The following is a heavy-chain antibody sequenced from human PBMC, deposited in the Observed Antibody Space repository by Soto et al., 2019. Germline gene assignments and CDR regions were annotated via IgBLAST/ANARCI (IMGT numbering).Heavy chain of an antibody. J-gene: IGHJ4*02. CDR2: IYYSGST. CDR3: ARASDEAIPGSSETGYYFDY. Sequence: QVQLQESGPGLVKPSQTLSLTCTVSGGSISSGDYYWSWIRQPPGKGLEWIGYIYYSGSTYYNPSPKSRVALAVDTSKNQFSRKLSSVTAADTAVYYCARASDEAIPGSSETGYYFDYWGQGTLVTVSS. CDR1: GGSISSGDYY. V-gene: IGHV4-30-4*01. D-gene: IGHD3-10*01.